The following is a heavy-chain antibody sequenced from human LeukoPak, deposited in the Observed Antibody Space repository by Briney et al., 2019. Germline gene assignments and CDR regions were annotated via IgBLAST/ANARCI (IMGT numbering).Heavy chain of an antibody. CDR3: ASYLRSDYVNDY. D-gene: IGHD4-17*01. J-gene: IGHJ4*02. CDR2: IYYSGST. CDR1: GGSISSYY. Sequence: SETLSLTCTVSGGSISSYYWGWIRQPPGKGLEWIGSIYYSGSTYYNPSLKSRVTISVDTSMNQFSLKLSSVTAADTAVYYCASYLRSDYVNDYWGQGTLVTVSS. V-gene: IGHV4-39*07.